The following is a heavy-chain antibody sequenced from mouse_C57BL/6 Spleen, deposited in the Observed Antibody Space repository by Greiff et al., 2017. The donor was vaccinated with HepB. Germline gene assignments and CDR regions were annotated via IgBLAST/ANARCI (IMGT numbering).Heavy chain of an antibody. CDR1: GYTFTSYW. V-gene: IGHV1-55*01. Sequence: QVQLQQSGAELVKPGASVKMSCKASGYTFTSYWITWVKQRPGQGLEWIGDIYPGSGSTNYNEKFKSKATMTVDTSSSTAYMQLSSLTSEDSAVYYCARGGLRRGAMDYWGQGTSVTVSS. D-gene: IGHD2-4*01. CDR2: IYPGSGST. CDR3: ARGGLRRGAMDY. J-gene: IGHJ4*01.